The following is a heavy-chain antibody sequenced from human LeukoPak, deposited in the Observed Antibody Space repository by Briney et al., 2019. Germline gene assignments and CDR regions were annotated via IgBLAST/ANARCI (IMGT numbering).Heavy chain of an antibody. V-gene: IGHV1-18*01. D-gene: IGHD3-22*01. CDR1: GYTFTSYG. CDR3: ARGGIVVINGQFDY. CDR2: ISAYNGNT. J-gene: IGHJ4*02. Sequence: ASVKVSCKASGYTFTSYGISWVRQAPGQGLEWMGWISAYNGNTNYAQKFQGRVTMTRDTSISTAYMELSRLRSDDTAVYYCARGGIVVINGQFDYWGQGTLVTVSS.